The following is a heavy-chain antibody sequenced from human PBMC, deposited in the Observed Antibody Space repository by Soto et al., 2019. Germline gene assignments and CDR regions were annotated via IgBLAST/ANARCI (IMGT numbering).Heavy chain of an antibody. D-gene: IGHD6-6*01. CDR3: VTWYYSSSSRFNY. CDR2: ISDSGGTT. CDR1: GFTFSSYA. Sequence: EVQLLESGGGLVQPGGSLRLSCAASGFTFSSYAMSWVHQAPGKGLECVSVISDSGGTTYYADSVKGRFTISRDNSKNTLFLQINSLRAEDTAVYYCVTWYYSSSSRFNYWGQGTLVTVSS. V-gene: IGHV3-23*01. J-gene: IGHJ4*02.